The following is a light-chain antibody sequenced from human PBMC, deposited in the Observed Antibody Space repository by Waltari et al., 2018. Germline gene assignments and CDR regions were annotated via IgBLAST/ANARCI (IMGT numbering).Light chain of an antibody. CDR3: SSFAGSNNYV. Sequence: HSALTQPPSASGSPGQSVTISCTGTRSDVGGYHYVSWYQQHPGKAPNLIISEVTKRPSGVPDRFSGSKSGNTASLTVSGLQADDEADYYCSSFAGSNNYVFGTGTKVTVL. J-gene: IGLJ1*01. CDR1: RSDVGGYHY. V-gene: IGLV2-8*01. CDR2: EVT.